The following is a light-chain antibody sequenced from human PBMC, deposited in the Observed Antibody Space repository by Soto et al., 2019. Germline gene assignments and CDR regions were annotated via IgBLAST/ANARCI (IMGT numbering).Light chain of an antibody. CDR2: DVS. CDR1: SSDVGGYNY. CDR3: CSYAGSYTYV. Sequence: ALTQPRSLSGSPGQSVTISCTGTSSDVGGYNYVSWYQQHPGKAPKLMIYDVSKRPSGVPDRFSGSKSGNTASLTISGLQAEDEADYYCCSYAGSYTYVFGTGTKVTVL. J-gene: IGLJ1*01. V-gene: IGLV2-11*01.